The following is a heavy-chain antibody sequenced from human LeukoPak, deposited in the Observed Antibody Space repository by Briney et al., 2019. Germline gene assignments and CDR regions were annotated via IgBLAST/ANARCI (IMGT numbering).Heavy chain of an antibody. CDR1: GFTFSSYS. CDR2: ISSSSSYI. CDR3: ARDSSGWYRYYYYGLDV. J-gene: IGHJ6*02. D-gene: IGHD6-19*01. Sequence: GGSLRLSCAASGFTFSSYSMTWVRQAPVKVLEWVSSISSSSSYIYYADSVKGRFTISRDNAKNSLYLQMNSLRAEDTAVYYCARDSSGWYRYYYYGLDVWGQGTTVTVSS. V-gene: IGHV3-21*01.